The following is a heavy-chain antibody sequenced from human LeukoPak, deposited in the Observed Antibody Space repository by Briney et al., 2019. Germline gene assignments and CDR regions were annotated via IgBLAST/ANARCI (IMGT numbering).Heavy chain of an antibody. CDR1: GYSFTSYW. D-gene: IGHD6-6*01. J-gene: IGHJ5*02. CDR2: IYPGDSDT. V-gene: IGHV5-51*01. CDR3: ARCSSSSLGGPNWFDP. Sequence: GESLKISCKGSGYSFTSYWIGWVRQIPGKGLEWMGIIYPGDSDTRYSPSFQGQVTISAHKSISTAYLQWSSLKASDTAMYYCARCSSSSLGGPNWFDPWGQGTLVTVSS.